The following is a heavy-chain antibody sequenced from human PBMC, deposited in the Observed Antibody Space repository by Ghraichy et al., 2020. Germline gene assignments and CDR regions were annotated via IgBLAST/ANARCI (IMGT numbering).Heavy chain of an antibody. J-gene: IGHJ4*02. Sequence: GGSLRLSCEGSGFSFNGFGMNWVRQAPGKGLEWVSFISSSSSYIYYVDSVKGRFTISRDNTKNSLYLQMNSLTVEDTAVYYCARASGWIIDFWGQGEMVTVSS. CDR2: ISSSSSYI. V-gene: IGHV3-21*01. CDR3: ARASGWIIDF. CDR1: GFSFNGFG. D-gene: IGHD3-10*01.